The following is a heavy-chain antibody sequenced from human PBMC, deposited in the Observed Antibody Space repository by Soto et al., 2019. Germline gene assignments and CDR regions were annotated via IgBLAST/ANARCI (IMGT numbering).Heavy chain of an antibody. CDR1: GYPFTGYS. CDR2: ISAYSGDT. CDR3: ARPSGSYGDYAWSLKY. D-gene: IGHD4-17*01. V-gene: IGHV1-18*01. J-gene: IGHJ4*02. Sequence: QVQLVQSGAEVKKPGASVKVSCKASGYPFTGYSVGWVRQAPGQGLEWMGWISAYSGDTYYPQRFQDRLSMTTDASTSTAYMELRSLRSDDTAVYYCARPSGSYGDYAWSLKYWGQGTLVTVSS.